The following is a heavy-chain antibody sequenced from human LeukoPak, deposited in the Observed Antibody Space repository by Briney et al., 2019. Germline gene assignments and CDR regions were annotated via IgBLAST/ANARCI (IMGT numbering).Heavy chain of an antibody. CDR3: ARHGSYSLAF. J-gene: IGHJ4*02. CDR2: IYYIGST. Sequence: KASETLSLTCTVSGDSIDSLDLWSWLRQPPGKGLEWIGQIYYIGSTNYNPSLESRVIMSLDKSTNQLSLRFNSVTAADTAVYYCARHGSYSLAFWGQGALVTVSS. CDR1: GDSIDSLDL. D-gene: IGHD1-26*01. V-gene: IGHV4-4*02.